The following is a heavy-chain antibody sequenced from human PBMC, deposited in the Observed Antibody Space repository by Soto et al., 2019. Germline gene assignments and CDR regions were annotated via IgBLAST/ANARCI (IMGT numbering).Heavy chain of an antibody. CDR2: IIPIFGTA. D-gene: IGHD5-18*01. V-gene: IGHV1-69*13. Sequence: ASVKVSCKASGGTFSSYAISWVRQAPGQGLEWMGGIIPIFGTANYAQKFQGRVTITADESTSTAYMELSSLRSEDTAVYYCATDSRRGYSYGLIDYCDQGTLVTVSS. CDR3: ATDSRRGYSYGLIDY. J-gene: IGHJ4*02. CDR1: GGTFSSYA.